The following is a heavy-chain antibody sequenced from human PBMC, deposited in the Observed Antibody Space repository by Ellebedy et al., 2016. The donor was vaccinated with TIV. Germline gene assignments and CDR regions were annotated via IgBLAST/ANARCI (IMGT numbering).Heavy chain of an antibody. Sequence: GESLKISCAASGFTFNTYDMHWVRPPPGKGLEWVAVISSDGSDKYYSDSVKGRFPISRDISKNPLYLQMNGLRAEDTAVYYCARDQLRCGGDCYSVPKYYFDYWGQGTLVTVSS. J-gene: IGHJ4*02. V-gene: IGHV3-30*03. CDR3: ARDQLRCGGDCYSVPKYYFDY. CDR2: ISSDGSDK. D-gene: IGHD2-21*02. CDR1: GFTFNTYD.